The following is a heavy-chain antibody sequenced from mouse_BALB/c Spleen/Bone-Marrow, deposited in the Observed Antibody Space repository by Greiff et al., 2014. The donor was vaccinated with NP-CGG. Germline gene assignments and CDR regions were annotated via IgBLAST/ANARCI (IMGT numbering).Heavy chain of an antibody. J-gene: IGHJ3*01. V-gene: IGHV1S22*01. D-gene: IGHD2-1*01. CDR1: GYTLTSYL. Sequence: LQQPGSELVRPGAPVKLSCKASGYTLTSYLIHWVRQRPGQGLEWIGNIYLGSGSTNYDEKFKIKATPTVDTSSSTAYMQRSSLTTEDSAVYYGTRCYGNYPAWFAYWGQGTLVTVSA. CDR2: IYLGSGST. CDR3: TRCYGNYPAWFAY.